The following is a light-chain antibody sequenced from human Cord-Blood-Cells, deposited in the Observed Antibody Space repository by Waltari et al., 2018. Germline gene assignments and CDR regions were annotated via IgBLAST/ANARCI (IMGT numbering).Light chain of an antibody. CDR1: RSAVGGYNY. CDR2: EVS. CDR3: SSYTSSSNYV. V-gene: IGLV2-14*01. J-gene: IGLJ1*01. Sequence: QSALTQPASVSGSPGQSITISCNATRSAVGGYNYVSWYQQHPGQAPKLMIYEVSNRPSGVSNRFSGSKSGNTASLTISGLQAEDEADYYCSSYTSSSNYVFGTGTKVTVL.